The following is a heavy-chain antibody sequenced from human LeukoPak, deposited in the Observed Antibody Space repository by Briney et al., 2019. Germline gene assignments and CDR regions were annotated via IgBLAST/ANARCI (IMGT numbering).Heavy chain of an antibody. J-gene: IGHJ4*02. D-gene: IGHD3-10*01. CDR2: ISFDGTNK. V-gene: IGHV3-30-3*01. Sequence: GGSLRLSCAASGFTFSNYAMHWVRQAPGKGLEWVAVISFDGTNKYYANSVQGRFTISRDNSKNTLYLQMNSLRAEDTALYYCARDMYDNGWSCFDYWGQGTLVTVSS. CDR1: GFTFSNYA. CDR3: ARDMYDNGWSCFDY.